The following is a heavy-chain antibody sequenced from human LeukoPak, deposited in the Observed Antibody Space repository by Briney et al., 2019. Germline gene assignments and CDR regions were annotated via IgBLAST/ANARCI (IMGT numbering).Heavy chain of an antibody. J-gene: IGHJ4*02. CDR3: ASDLSGY. V-gene: IGHV4-34*01. CDR1: GGSFSGYY. CDR2: INHSGST. D-gene: IGHD1-26*01. Sequence: SETLSLTCAVYGGSFSGYYWSWIRQPPGKGLEWIGEINHSGSTNYNPSLKSRVTISVDTSKNQFSLKLSSVTAADTAVYYCASDLSGYWGQGTLVTVSS.